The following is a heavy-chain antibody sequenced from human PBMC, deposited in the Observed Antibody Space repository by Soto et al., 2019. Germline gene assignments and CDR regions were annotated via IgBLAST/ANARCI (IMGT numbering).Heavy chain of an antibody. Sequence: QVQLVQSGAEVKEPGASVKVSCEASGYSFTSYAISWVRQAPGQGLEYMGRINAYNGNTNYTQKFQGRVTMTTDTATSTAYMELRTLTSDDTAVYYCARDSGGWFYWGQGSLVTVSS. CDR1: GYSFTSYA. D-gene: IGHD2-15*01. CDR3: ARDSGGWFY. V-gene: IGHV1-18*01. J-gene: IGHJ4*02. CDR2: INAYNGNT.